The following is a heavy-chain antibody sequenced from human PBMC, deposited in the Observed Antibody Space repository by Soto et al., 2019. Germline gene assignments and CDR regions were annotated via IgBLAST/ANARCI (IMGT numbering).Heavy chain of an antibody. V-gene: IGHV4-39*01. CDR2: IFHTGAT. CDR1: GDSISSSSFY. J-gene: IGHJ4*02. D-gene: IGHD1-26*01. Sequence: SETLSLTCTVSGDSISSSSFYWGWIRQPPGKGLEWIGHIFHTGATYQNPTLKSRLRMSVDTSKNQFSLNLSSVTATDTAVYYCPRRRIVPTTNFDYWGQGTLVTVYS. CDR3: PRRRIVPTTNFDY.